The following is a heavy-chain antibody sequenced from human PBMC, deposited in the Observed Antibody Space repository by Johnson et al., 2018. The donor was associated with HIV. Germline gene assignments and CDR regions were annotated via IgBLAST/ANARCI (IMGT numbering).Heavy chain of an antibody. Sequence: QVQLVESGGGVVQPGRSLRLSCAASGFTFSSYAMHWVRQAPGKGLEWVAVISYDGSNKYYADSVKGRFTISRDNSKNTLYLQMNSLRAEDTAVYYCARVHVRGIIFDAFDIWGQGTMVTVSS. CDR3: ARVHVRGIIFDAFDI. D-gene: IGHD3-10*01. J-gene: IGHJ3*02. V-gene: IGHV3-30*04. CDR2: ISYDGSNK. CDR1: GFTFSSYA.